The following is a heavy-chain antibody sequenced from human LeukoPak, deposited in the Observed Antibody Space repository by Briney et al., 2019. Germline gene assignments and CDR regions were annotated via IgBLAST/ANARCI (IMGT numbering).Heavy chain of an antibody. Sequence: ASVKVSCKASGYTFTSYYMHWVRQAPGQGLEWMGIINPSGGSTSYAQKFQGRVTMTRDMSTSTVYMELSSLRSEDTAVYYCAKEINAFGVVTLFDYWGQGTLVTVSS. CDR3: AKEINAFGVVTLFDY. J-gene: IGHJ4*02. V-gene: IGHV1-46*01. CDR2: INPSGGST. CDR1: GYTFTSYY. D-gene: IGHD3-3*01.